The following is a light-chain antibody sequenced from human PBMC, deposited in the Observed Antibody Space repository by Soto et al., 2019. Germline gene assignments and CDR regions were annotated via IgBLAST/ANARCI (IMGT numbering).Light chain of an antibody. J-gene: IGLJ3*02. CDR3: CSFAGSSTFVWV. CDR2: EGT. Sequence: QSVLTQPASVSGSPGQSITLSCTGTSSDIGSYDLVSWYQQHPAKAPKLMIYEGTKRPSGLSDRFSGSKSGNTASLTISGLQAEDEADYYCCSFAGSSTFVWVFGGGTQLTVL. CDR1: SSDIGSYDL. V-gene: IGLV2-23*03.